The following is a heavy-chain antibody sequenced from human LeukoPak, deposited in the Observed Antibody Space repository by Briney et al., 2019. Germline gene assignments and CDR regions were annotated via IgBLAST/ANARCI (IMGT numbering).Heavy chain of an antibody. V-gene: IGHV3-11*01. Sequence: GGSLRLSCAASGFTFSDYNMRWIRQAPGKGLEWVSSISRSGSTKYYADSVKGRFTISRDNAKNSLFLQMNSLRAEDTAVYYCAKDIWDYYDSSGYRGRGAFDIWGQGTMVTVSS. D-gene: IGHD3-22*01. CDR2: ISRSGSTK. CDR1: GFTFSDYN. J-gene: IGHJ3*02. CDR3: AKDIWDYYDSSGYRGRGAFDI.